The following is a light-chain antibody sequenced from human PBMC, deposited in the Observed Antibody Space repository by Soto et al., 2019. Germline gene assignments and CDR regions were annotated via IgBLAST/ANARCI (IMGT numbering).Light chain of an antibody. J-gene: IGKJ1*01. V-gene: IGKV3-20*01. CDR3: QQYGRPWT. CDR1: QSVSSSL. Sequence: EIVLTQSPGTLSLSPGERATLSCRASQSVSSSLLAWYQHKPGQTPRLLISGASSRATGIPDRFSGSGSGTDFTLTISRLEPEDFAVYYCQQYGRPWTFGQGTKVEIK. CDR2: GAS.